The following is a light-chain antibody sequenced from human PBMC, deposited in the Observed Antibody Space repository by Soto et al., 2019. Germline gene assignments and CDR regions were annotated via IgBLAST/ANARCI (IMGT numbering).Light chain of an antibody. CDR1: QSISSSY. CDR3: QQYASSPLT. Sequence: EIVLTQSPGTLSLSPGERATISCRASQSISSSYLAWYQQTPGQAPRLLMYDASSRATGIPDRFSGSGSGTDFTLTISRLEAEDFALYYCQQYASSPLTFGPGTKVEIK. CDR2: DAS. V-gene: IGKV3-20*01. J-gene: IGKJ3*01.